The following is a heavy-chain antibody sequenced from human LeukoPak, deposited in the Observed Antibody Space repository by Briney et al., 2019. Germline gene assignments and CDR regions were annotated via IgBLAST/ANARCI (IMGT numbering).Heavy chain of an antibody. V-gene: IGHV4-59*01. D-gene: IGHD6-13*01. J-gene: IGHJ4*02. CDR3: ARRSAAGTVDY. CDR1: GGSFSGYY. Sequence: SETLSLTCAVYGGSFSGYYWSWIRQPPGKGLEWIGYIYYSGSTNYNPSLKSRVTISVDTSKNQFSLKLSSVTAADTAVYYCARRSAAGTVDYWGQGTLVTVSS. CDR2: IYYSGST.